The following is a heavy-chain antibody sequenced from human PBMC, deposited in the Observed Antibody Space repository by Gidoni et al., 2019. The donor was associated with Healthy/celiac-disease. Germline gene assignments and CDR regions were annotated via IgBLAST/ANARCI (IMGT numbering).Heavy chain of an antibody. CDR2: ISSSSSYI. CDR3: ARTMTTVTSWFDP. Sequence: EVQRVESGGGLVKPGGSLRLSCAASGFTFSSYSMNWVRQAPGKGLEWVSSISSSSSYIYYADSVKGRFTISRDNAKNSLYLQMNSLRAEDTAVYYCARTMTTVTSWFDPWGQGTLVTVSS. CDR1: GFTFSSYS. V-gene: IGHV3-21*01. J-gene: IGHJ5*02. D-gene: IGHD4-17*01.